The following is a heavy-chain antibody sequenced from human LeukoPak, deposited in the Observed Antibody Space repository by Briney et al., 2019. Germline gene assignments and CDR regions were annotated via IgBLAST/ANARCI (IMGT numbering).Heavy chain of an antibody. CDR2: ISSTSSTI. CDR3: ARGFPYYDSSGRPTEGGAFDI. V-gene: IGHV3-11*04. J-gene: IGHJ3*02. Sequence: PGGSLRLSCAGSGFNFRDFYMSWIRQAPGKGLEWLSYISSTSSTIYYADSVRGRFTISRDDAKNSLYLQMDSLRAEDTAVYYCARGFPYYDSSGRPTEGGAFDIWGQGTMVTVSS. D-gene: IGHD3-22*01. CDR1: GFNFRDFY.